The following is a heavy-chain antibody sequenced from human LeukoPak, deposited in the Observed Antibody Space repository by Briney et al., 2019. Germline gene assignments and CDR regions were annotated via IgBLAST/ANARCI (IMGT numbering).Heavy chain of an antibody. V-gene: IGHV1-18*01. Sequence: WASVKVSXKASGHTYTTYGISWVRQAPGQGLEWMGWISGNGDNTKYVQEFQGRVTMTTDTSTSTAYMDLRSLRSDDTAIYYCARVHGYYIGLYYFDYWGQGTLVTVSS. D-gene: IGHD4-17*01. J-gene: IGHJ4*02. CDR1: GHTYTTYG. CDR2: ISGNGDNT. CDR3: ARVHGYYIGLYYFDY.